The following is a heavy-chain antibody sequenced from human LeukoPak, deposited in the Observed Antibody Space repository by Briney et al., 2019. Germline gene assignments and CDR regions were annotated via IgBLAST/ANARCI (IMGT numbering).Heavy chain of an antibody. D-gene: IGHD3-22*01. V-gene: IGHV4-59*12. CDR2: IYYSGST. CDR1: GGSISSYY. Sequence: SETLSLTCTASGGSISSYYWSWIRQPPGKRLEWIGYIYYSGSTNYNPSLKSRVTISVDTSKNQFSLKLSSATAADTAVYYCAILPATDTYYYDNRGYYRPGVHWGQGTLVIVSS. J-gene: IGHJ4*02. CDR3: AILPATDTYYYDNRGYYRPGVH.